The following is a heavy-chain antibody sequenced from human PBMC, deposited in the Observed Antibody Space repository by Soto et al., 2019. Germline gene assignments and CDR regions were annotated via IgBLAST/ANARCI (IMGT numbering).Heavy chain of an antibody. D-gene: IGHD6-19*01. V-gene: IGHV3-33*01. CDR1: GFTFSGFG. CDR2: IWYDGSNK. CDR3: ARNRGLTVPVEYIDP. Sequence: QVQLVESGGGVVQPGGSLRLSCAASGFTFSGFGMHWVRQAPGKGLEWVAIIWYDGSNKYYGDAVKGRFTISRDNSKDTVFLQMNSLRPEDTAVYYCARNRGLTVPVEYIDPWGQGSLVTVSS. J-gene: IGHJ5*02.